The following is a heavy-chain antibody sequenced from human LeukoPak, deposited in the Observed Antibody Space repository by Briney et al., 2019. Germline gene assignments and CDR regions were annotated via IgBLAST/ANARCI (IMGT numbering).Heavy chain of an antibody. Sequence: GGSLRLSCAASGFTFSSYSMNWVRQAPGKGLEWISDISSSGGSIYYADSVKGRFTISRDSAKNSLYLQMNSLRVEDTAVYYCARAISGSRAYYFDFWGQGTLVTVSS. CDR3: ARAISGSRAYYFDF. J-gene: IGHJ4*02. CDR2: ISSSGGSI. V-gene: IGHV3-48*01. D-gene: IGHD1-26*01. CDR1: GFTFSSYS.